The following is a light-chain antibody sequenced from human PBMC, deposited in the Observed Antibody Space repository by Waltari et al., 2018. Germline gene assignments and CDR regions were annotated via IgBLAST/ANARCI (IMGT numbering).Light chain of an antibody. J-gene: IGLJ2*01. Sequence: QSVLTPSPSVSETPGQKITISCSGSHSNIGSNFVNWSQQVPGTAPKLLIYENSQRPTGVPDRFSASKSGTSASLAISGLQSQDEADYYCAAWDDGLRGPAFGGGTKVTVL. CDR1: HSNIGSNF. CDR3: AAWDDGLRGPA. CDR2: ENS. V-gene: IGLV1-47*01.